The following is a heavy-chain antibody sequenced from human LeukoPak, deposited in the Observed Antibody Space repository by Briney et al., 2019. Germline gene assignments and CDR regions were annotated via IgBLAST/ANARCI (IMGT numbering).Heavy chain of an antibody. Sequence: GGSLRLSCAASGFTFSSSGMHWVRQAPGKGLEWVANIKQDGSEKNYVDSVKGRFIISRDNAKNSLYLQMNSLRAEDTAVYYCARETPDSSGWDWGQGTLVTVSS. CDR3: ARETPDSSGWD. CDR1: GFTFSSSG. J-gene: IGHJ4*02. V-gene: IGHV3-7*01. D-gene: IGHD6-19*01. CDR2: IKQDGSEK.